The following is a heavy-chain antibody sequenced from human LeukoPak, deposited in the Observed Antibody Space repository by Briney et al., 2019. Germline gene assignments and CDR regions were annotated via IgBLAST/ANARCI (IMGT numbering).Heavy chain of an antibody. CDR2: ISHSGST. D-gene: IGHD3-22*01. CDR3: ARVGYYDSSGYPWYFEL. CDR1: GGSISTYY. Sequence: KPSETLSLTCTVSGGSISTYYWSWIRQPPGKGLEWIGYISHSGSTNYNPSLKSRVTISVDKSKNQFSLKLSSVTAADTAVYYCARVGYYDSSGYPWYFELWGRGTLVTVSS. V-gene: IGHV4-59*12. J-gene: IGHJ2*01.